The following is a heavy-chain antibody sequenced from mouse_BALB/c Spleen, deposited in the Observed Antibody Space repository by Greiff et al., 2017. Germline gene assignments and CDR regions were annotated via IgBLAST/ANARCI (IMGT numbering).Heavy chain of an antibody. V-gene: IGHV14-4*02. CDR2: IDPENGDT. D-gene: IGHD1-2*01. Sequence: EVQLQQSGAELVRSGASVKLSCTASGFNIKDYYMHWVKQRPEQGLEWIGWIDPENGDTEYAPKFQGKATMTADTSSNTAYLQLSSLTSEDTAVYYCNAGDSTAPSYYAMDYGGQGTSVTVAS. J-gene: IGHJ4*01. CDR1: GFNIKDYY. CDR3: NAGDSTAPSYYAMDY.